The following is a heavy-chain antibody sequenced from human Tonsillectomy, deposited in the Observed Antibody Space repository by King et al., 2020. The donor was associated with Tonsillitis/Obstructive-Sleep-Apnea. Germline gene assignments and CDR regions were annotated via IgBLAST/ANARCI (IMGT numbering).Heavy chain of an antibody. CDR3: AKGMVIDATVDAFDI. Sequence: QLVQSGAEVKKPGASVKVSCKASGYTFTSYYMHWVRQAPGQGLEWMGIINPSGGSTSYAQKFQGRVTMTRDTSTSTVYMELSSLRSEDTAVYYCAKGMVIDATVDAFDIWGQGTMVTVSS. CDR2: INPSGGST. J-gene: IGHJ3*02. CDR1: GYTFTSYY. D-gene: IGHD2-15*01. V-gene: IGHV1-46*01.